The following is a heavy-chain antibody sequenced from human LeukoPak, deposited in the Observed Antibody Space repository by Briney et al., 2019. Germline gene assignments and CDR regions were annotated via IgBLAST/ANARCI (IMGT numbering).Heavy chain of an antibody. CDR3: VRDGGVSGYDLLDY. CDR2: INQDGSEE. J-gene: IGHJ4*02. V-gene: IGHV3-7*01. Sequence: GGSLTLSCAASGVTYSNYWMSWLLQATGKGLEGGAHINQDGSEEHYMDSVKARFIISTDNAKNSLALQMDSLRADDTAVYYCVRDGGVSGYDLLDYWGQGTLVTVSS. CDR1: GVTYSNYW. D-gene: IGHD5-12*01.